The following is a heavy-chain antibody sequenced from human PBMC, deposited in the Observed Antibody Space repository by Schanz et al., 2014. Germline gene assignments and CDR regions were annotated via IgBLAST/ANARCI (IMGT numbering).Heavy chain of an antibody. V-gene: IGHV3-30*18. J-gene: IGHJ3*02. CDR1: GFMFSSYG. CDR3: AKGRFGELSAFDI. CDR2: ISYDGSKK. D-gene: IGHD3-10*01. Sequence: QVQLVESGGGVVQPGRSLRLSCAASGFMFSSYGMHWVRQAPGKGLEWVGVISYDGSKKSYADSVKGRFTISRDNSKNTLYLQMNRLRDEDTAVYYCAKGRFGELSAFDIWGQGTLVTVSS.